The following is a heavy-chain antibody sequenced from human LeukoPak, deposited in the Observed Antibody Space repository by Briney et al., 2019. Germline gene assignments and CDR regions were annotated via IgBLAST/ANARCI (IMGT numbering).Heavy chain of an antibody. CDR2: ISYDGSNK. CDR1: GFTFSSYA. Sequence: PGGSLRLSCAASGFTFSSYAMHWVRQAPGKGLEWVAVISYDGSNKYYADSVKGRFTISRDNSKNTLYLQMNSLRAEDTAVYYCARDPLDIVSMGGLYYYGMDVWGQGTTVTVSS. J-gene: IGHJ6*02. V-gene: IGHV3-30*04. CDR3: ARDPLDIVSMGGLYYYGMDV. D-gene: IGHD5/OR15-5a*01.